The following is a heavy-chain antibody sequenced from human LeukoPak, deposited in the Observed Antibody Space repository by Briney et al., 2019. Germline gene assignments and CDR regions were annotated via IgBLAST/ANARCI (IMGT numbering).Heavy chain of an antibody. J-gene: IGHJ6*02. CDR3: ARAPYYDFWSGYYFPPGMDV. D-gene: IGHD3-3*01. Sequence: ASVKVSCKASGYTFTSYGIRWVRQAPGQGLEWMGWIIAYNGNTNYAQKLQRRVTMTTDTSTSTDSLELRSLRSDDTVVYYCARAPYYDFWSGYYFPPGMDVWGQGTTVTVSS. CDR1: GYTFTSYG. CDR2: IIAYNGNT. V-gene: IGHV1-18*01.